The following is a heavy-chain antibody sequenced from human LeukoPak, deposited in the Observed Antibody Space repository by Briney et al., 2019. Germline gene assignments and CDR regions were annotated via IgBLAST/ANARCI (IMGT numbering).Heavy chain of an antibody. V-gene: IGHV3-15*07. D-gene: IGHD2-2*01. CDR1: GFIFSKAY. J-gene: IGHJ4*02. CDR3: MTPPAAIAL. Sequence: GGSLRLSCAASGFIFSKAYINWVRQPPGKGLEWVGRIKNKADGGTSEHATPVKGRFTISRDDSKDTVYLQMNNLKIEDTGVYYCMTPPAAIALWGQGTPVTVSS. CDR2: IKNKADGGTS.